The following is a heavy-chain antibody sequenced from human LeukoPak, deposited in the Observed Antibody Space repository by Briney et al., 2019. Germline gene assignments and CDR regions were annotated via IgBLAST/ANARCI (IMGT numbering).Heavy chain of an antibody. CDR1: GFTFSSYW. CDR3: ARSALDY. Sequence: GGSLRLSCAASGFTFSSYWMHWVRQASGKGLVWVSLINSDGSTTSYADSVKGRFTISRDNAKNTLYLQMNSLRVEDTAVYYCARSALDYWGQGTLVTVSS. V-gene: IGHV3-74*01. CDR2: INSDGSTT. D-gene: IGHD3-3*02. J-gene: IGHJ4*02.